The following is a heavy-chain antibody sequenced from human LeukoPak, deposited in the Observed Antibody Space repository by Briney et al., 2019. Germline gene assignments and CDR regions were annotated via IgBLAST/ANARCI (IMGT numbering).Heavy chain of an antibody. V-gene: IGHV2-70*01. D-gene: IGHD1-1*01. J-gene: IGHJ4*02. CDR1: GFTFSSYAM. CDR2: IDWDDDK. CDR3: ARSTTGTTVFDY. Sequence: LRLSCAASGFTFSSYAMSWIRQPPGKALEWLALIDWDDDKYYSTSLKTRLTISKDTSKNQVVLTMTNMDPVDTATYYCARSTTGTTVFDYWGQGTLVTVSS.